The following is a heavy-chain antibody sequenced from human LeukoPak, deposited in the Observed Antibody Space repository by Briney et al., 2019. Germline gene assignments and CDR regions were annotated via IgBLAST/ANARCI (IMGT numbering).Heavy chain of an antibody. CDR2: ISSSSSYI. J-gene: IGHJ4*02. CDR3: AREHNSGYDYYFDY. Sequence: GGSLRLSCAASGFTFSSYSVNWVRQAPGKGLEWVSSISSSSSYIYYADSVKGRFTISRDNAKNSLYLQMNSLRAEDTAVYYCAREHNSGYDYYFDYWGQGTLVTVSS. D-gene: IGHD5-12*01. V-gene: IGHV3-21*01. CDR1: GFTFSSYS.